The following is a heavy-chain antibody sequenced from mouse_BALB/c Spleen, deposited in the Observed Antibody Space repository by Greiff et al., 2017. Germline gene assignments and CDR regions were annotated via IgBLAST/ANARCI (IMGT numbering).Heavy chain of an antibody. D-gene: IGHD1-1*01. V-gene: IGHV7-3*02. CDR1: GFTFTDYY. Sequence: EVHLVESGGGLVQPGGSLRLSCATSGFTFTDYYMSWVRQPPGKALEWLGFIRNKANGYTTEYSASVKGRFTISRDNSQSILYLQMNTLRAEDSATYYCARALLRYFDVWGAGTTVTVSS. J-gene: IGHJ1*01. CDR2: IRNKANGYTT. CDR3: ARALLRYFDV.